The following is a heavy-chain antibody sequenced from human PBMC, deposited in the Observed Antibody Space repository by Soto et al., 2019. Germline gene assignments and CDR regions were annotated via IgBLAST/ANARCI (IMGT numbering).Heavy chain of an antibody. V-gene: IGHV3-23*01. Sequence: GGSLRLSCAASGFTFSIYAMSWVRRAPGKGLEWVSAVSGSGGSTYYADSVKGRFTISRDNSKNTLYLQMNSLRAEDTALYYCAKAYNDFRSGYSTNFDYWGLATLVTVSS. D-gene: IGHD3-3*01. CDR2: VSGSGGST. CDR3: AKAYNDFRSGYSTNFDY. CDR1: GFTFSIYA. J-gene: IGHJ4*02.